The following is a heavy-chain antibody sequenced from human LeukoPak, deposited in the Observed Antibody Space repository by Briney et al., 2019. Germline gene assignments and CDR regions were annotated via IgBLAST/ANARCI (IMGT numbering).Heavy chain of an antibody. CDR1: GYTFTSYD. V-gene: IGHV1-8*01. D-gene: IGHD3-22*01. CDR2: MNPNSGNT. J-gene: IGHJ3*02. Sequence: AASVKVSCTASGYTFTSYDINWVRQATGQGLEWMGWMNPNSGNTGYAQKFQGRVTMTRNTSISTAYMELSSLRSEDTAVYYCARVYYDSSGYPYGDAFDIWGQGTMVTVSS. CDR3: ARVYYDSSGYPYGDAFDI.